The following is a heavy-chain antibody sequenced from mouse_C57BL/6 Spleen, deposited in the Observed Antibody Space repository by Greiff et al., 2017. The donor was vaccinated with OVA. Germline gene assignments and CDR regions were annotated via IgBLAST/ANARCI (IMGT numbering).Heavy chain of an antibody. J-gene: IGHJ2*01. V-gene: IGHV5-16*01. Sequence: EVQRVESEGGLVQPGSSMKLSCTASGFTFSDYYMAWVRQVPEKGLEWVANINYDGSSTYYLDSLKSRFIISRDNAKNILYLQMSSLKSEDTDTYNCAREGGYYGSSHYFDYGGQGTTLTVSS. D-gene: IGHD1-1*01. CDR1: GFTFSDYY. CDR3: AREGGYYGSSHYFDY. CDR2: INYDGSST.